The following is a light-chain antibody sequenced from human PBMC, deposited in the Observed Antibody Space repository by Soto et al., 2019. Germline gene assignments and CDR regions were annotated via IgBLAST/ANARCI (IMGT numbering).Light chain of an antibody. CDR2: DAS. Sequence: EFVLTPSPGTLSLSPVARATLSCRASQTVRNNYLAWYQPKPGQAPRLLIYDASSRATGIPDRFSGGGSGTDFTLTISRLEPEDFAVYYCQQFSSYPLTFGGGTKVDIK. J-gene: IGKJ4*01. V-gene: IGKV3-20*01. CDR1: QTVRNNY. CDR3: QQFSSYPLT.